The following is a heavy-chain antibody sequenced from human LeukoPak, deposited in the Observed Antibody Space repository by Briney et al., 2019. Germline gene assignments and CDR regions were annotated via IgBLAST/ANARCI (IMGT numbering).Heavy chain of an antibody. CDR1: GFTFSSYA. CDR3: AKGGSFGTSGPFDY. J-gene: IGHJ4*02. Sequence: GGSPRLSCAASGFTFSSYAMSWVRQAPGKGLEWVSVISGSGISTYYADSVKGRFTISRDNSKNTLYVQMNSLRAEDTAVYYCAKGGSFGTSGPFDYWGQGTLVTVSS. V-gene: IGHV3-23*01. D-gene: IGHD1-1*01. CDR2: ISGSGIST.